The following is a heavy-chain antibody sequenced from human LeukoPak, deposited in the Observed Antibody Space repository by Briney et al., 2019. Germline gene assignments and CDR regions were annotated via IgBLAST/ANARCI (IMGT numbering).Heavy chain of an antibody. CDR2: INHSGST. CDR3: ARGRVLLWFGETMPGYYMDV. J-gene: IGHJ6*03. CDR1: GGSFSGYY. Sequence: PSETLSLTCAVYGGSFSGYYWSWIRQPPGKGLEWIGEINHSGSTSYNPSLKSRVTISVDTSKNQFSLKLSSVTAADTAVYYCARGRVLLWFGETMPGYYMDVWGKGTTVTVSS. V-gene: IGHV4-34*01. D-gene: IGHD3-10*01.